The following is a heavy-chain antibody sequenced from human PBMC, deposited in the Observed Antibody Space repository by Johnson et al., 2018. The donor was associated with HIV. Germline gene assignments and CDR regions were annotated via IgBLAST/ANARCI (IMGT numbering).Heavy chain of an antibody. J-gene: IGHJ3*02. CDR2: ISSSGSTI. CDR3: ARDSYSCWSGYPDACNS. CDR1: GFTFSDYY. V-gene: IGHV3-11*04. Sequence: VQVVESGGGVVQPGGSLRLSCAASGFTFSDYYMSWIRQAPGKGLEWVSYISSSGSTIYYTDSVTGRFTISRDNAKSSLYLQMNSLRAEDTAVYYCARDSYSCWSGYPDACNSWGQGTMVTVAS. D-gene: IGHD3-3*01.